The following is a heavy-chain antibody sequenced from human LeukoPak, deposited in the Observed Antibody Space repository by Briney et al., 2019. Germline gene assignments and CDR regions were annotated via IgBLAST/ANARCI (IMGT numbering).Heavy chain of an antibody. Sequence: GGSLRLSCAASGFTFSSYSMNWVRQAPGKGLEWVSSISSSSSYIYYADSVKGRFTISRDNAKNSLYLQMNSLRAEDTAVYYCARAATTYYYDTSGYYWGQGTLVTVSS. CDR1: GFTFSSYS. CDR2: ISSSSSYI. J-gene: IGHJ4*02. V-gene: IGHV3-21*01. CDR3: ARAATTYYYDTSGYY. D-gene: IGHD3-22*01.